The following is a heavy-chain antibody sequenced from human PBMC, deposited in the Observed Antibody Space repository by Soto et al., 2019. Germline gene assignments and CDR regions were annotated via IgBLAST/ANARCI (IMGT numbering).Heavy chain of an antibody. Sequence: PSETLSLTCAVYGGSFSGYYWSWIRQPPGKGLEWIGEINHSGSTNYNPSLKSRVTISVDTSKNQFSLKLSSVTAADTAVYYCARDKPMVRGHNWFDPWGQGTLVTVSS. CDR1: GGSFSGYY. CDR2: INHSGST. CDR3: ARDKPMVRGHNWFDP. J-gene: IGHJ5*02. D-gene: IGHD3-10*01. V-gene: IGHV4-34*01.